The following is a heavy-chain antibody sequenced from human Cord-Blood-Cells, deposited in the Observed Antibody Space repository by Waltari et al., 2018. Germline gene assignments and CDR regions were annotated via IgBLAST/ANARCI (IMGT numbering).Heavy chain of an antibody. CDR3: ARRANKYWYFDL. V-gene: IGHV4-39*07. J-gene: IGHJ2*01. CDR2: IYYSGST. Sequence: QLQLQESGPGLVKPSETLSLTCTVSGGSIRSSSSYWGWIRQPPGKGLEWIGSIYYSGSTYYNPSLKSRVTISVDTSKNQFSLKLSSVTAADTAVYYCARRANKYWYFDLWGRGTLVTVSS. D-gene: IGHD1-26*01. CDR1: GGSIRSSSSY.